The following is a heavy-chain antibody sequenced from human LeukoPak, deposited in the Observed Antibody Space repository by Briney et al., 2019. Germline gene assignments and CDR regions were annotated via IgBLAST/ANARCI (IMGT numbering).Heavy chain of an antibody. CDR1: GFTFSSNY. D-gene: IGHD2-2*01. CDR3: ARGKGVVPVFDY. CDR2: IYSGGST. J-gene: IGHJ4*02. V-gene: IGHV3-66*01. Sequence: GGSLRLSCAASGFTFSSNYMSWVRQAPGKGLEWVSVIYSGGSTYYSDSVKGRFTISRDNSKNTLYLQMNSLRAEDTAVYYCARGKGVVPVFDYWGQGTLVTVSS.